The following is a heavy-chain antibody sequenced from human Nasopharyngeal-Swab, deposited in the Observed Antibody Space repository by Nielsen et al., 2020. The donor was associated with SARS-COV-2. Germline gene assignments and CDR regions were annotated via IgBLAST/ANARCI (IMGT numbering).Heavy chain of an antibody. CDR3: AKELYSDYYMDV. J-gene: IGHJ6*03. Sequence: GESLKISCVASGFTFSSYAMSWVRQAPGKGLDWVSSISANGGNTYYADSVKGRVNISRDNSQNMLYLQMNSLSAEDTAVYHCAKELYSDYYMDVWGKGTTVTVSS. V-gene: IGHV3-23*01. CDR1: GFTFSSYA. CDR2: ISANGGNT. D-gene: IGHD4-11*01.